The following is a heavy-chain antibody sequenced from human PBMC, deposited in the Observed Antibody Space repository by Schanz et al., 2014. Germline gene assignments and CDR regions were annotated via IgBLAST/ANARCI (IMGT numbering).Heavy chain of an antibody. CDR1: GYNFTTYT. CDR3: ARVGTGSGWGDSDH. CDR2: INTNTGNP. D-gene: IGHD6-19*01. J-gene: IGHJ4*02. Sequence: QVQLVQSGSELTRPGASVKVSCKASGYNFTTYTMNWVRQAPGQGLEWMGWINTNTGNPTYAQGFTGRFVFSLDTSVSTAYLQISFLKADDTAVYFCARVGTGSGWGDSDHWGQGTLVTVTS. V-gene: IGHV7-4-1*02.